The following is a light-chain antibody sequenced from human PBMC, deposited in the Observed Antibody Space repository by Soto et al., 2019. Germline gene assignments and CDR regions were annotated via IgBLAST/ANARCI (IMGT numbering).Light chain of an antibody. CDR2: GAS. V-gene: IGKV3-15*01. J-gene: IGKJ4*01. CDR3: QQYKDWPFT. Sequence: IVMTQSPATLSVSPGEGATLSCRASQSISSSLAWYQQRPGQPPSLLIYGASTRATGIPARFIGSGSGTEFTLNVSSLQSEYFALYSCQQYKDWPFTFGGGTKVEIK. CDR1: QSISSS.